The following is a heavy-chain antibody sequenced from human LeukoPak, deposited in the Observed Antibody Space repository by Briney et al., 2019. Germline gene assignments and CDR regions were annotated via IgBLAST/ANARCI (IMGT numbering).Heavy chain of an antibody. J-gene: IGHJ1*01. CDR1: GFTFTIYD. D-gene: IGHD1-26*01. Sequence: ASVKVSCKASGFTFTIYDINWVRQATGQGLEWMGWMNPNSGNTGYAQKFQGGVTMTRNTSISTAYMELSSLRSEDTAVYYCVRGRFIAGAGDWGQGTPVTVPS. V-gene: IGHV1-8*01. CDR3: VRGRFIAGAGD. CDR2: MNPNSGNT.